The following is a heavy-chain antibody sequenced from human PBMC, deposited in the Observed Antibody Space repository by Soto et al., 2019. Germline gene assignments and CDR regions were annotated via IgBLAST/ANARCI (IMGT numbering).Heavy chain of an antibody. V-gene: IGHV1-69*13. D-gene: IGHD2-2*01. CDR3: ARVIPGAEAWFDP. J-gene: IGHJ5*02. CDR1: GGTFSSYA. CDR2: IIPIFGTA. Sequence: GASVKVSCKASGGTFSSYAISWVRQAPGQGLEWMGGIIPIFGTANYAQKFQGRVTITADESTSTAYLDLRSLTSDYTAVYYCARVIPGAEAWFDPWGQGTLVTVSS.